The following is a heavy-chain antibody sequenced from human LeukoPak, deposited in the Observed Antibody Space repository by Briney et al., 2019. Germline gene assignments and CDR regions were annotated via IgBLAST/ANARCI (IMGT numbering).Heavy chain of an antibody. Sequence: ASVKVSCKASGYTFTGYYMHWVRQAPGQGLEWMGWINPNSGGTNYAQKFQGRVTMTRDTSISTAHMELSRLRSDDTAVYYCARGPQWWLRLLIEGSYFDYWGQGTLVTVSS. D-gene: IGHD5-12*01. CDR3: ARGPQWWLRLLIEGSYFDY. CDR1: GYTFTGYY. V-gene: IGHV1-2*02. J-gene: IGHJ4*02. CDR2: INPNSGGT.